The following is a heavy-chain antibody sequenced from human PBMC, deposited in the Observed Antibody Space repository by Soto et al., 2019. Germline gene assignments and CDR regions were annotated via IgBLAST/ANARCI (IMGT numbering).Heavy chain of an antibody. CDR2: IIPIFGTA. V-gene: IGHV1-69*13. J-gene: IGHJ5*02. CDR3: ARQPEDGYNSTWFDP. D-gene: IGHD5-12*01. Sequence: ASVKVSCKASGGTFSSYAISWVRQAPGQGLEWMGGIIPIFGTANYAQKFQGRVTITADEATSTAYMELSSMRSEDTAVYYCARQPEDGYNSTWFDPCGQGTLVTVSS. CDR1: GGTFSSYA.